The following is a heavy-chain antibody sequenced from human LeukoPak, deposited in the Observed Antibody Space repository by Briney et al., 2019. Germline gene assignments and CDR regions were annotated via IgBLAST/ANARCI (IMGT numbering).Heavy chain of an antibody. D-gene: IGHD3-10*01. J-gene: IGHJ4*02. Sequence: SETLSLTCTVSGGSISSSSYYWGWIRQPPGKGLEWIGYIYYSGSTCYNPSLKSRVTISVDTSKNQLSLKLSSVTAADTAVYYCARVYYGSGSHDYWGQGTLVTVSS. CDR3: ARVYYGSGSHDY. CDR2: IYYSGST. V-gene: IGHV4-30-4*08. CDR1: GGSISSSSYY.